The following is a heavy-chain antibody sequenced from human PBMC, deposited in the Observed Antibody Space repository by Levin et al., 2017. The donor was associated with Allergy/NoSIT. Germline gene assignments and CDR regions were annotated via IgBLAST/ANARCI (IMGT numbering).Heavy chain of an antibody. CDR3: AKSRWQQWGGGFDY. V-gene: IGHV3-23*01. Sequence: PGGSLRLSCAASGFTLSLYAMSWVRQAPGKGLEWVSTISGSGGIPYYADSVKGRFTISRDTSKNPVYLKVTSLRGADPAVYYCAKSRWQQWGGGFDYWGQGTLVTVSS. D-gene: IGHD5-24*01. J-gene: IGHJ4*02. CDR1: GFTLSLYA. CDR2: ISGSGGIP.